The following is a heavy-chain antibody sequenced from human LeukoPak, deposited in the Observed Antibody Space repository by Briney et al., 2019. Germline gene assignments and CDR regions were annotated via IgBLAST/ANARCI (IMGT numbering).Heavy chain of an antibody. Sequence: PSETLSLTCAVYGGSFSGYYWSWIRQPPGKGLEWVSVIYTSSSTYYADSVKGRFTISRDNSNTLYLQMNSLRAEDTAVFYCARVDCSSTSCYYGMDVWGQGTTVTVSS. V-gene: IGHV3-66*01. D-gene: IGHD2-2*01. CDR2: IYTSSST. J-gene: IGHJ6*02. CDR3: ARVDCSSTSCYYGMDV. CDR1: GGSFSGYY.